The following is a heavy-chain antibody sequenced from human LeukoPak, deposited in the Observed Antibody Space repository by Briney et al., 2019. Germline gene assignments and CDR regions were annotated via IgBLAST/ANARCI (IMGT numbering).Heavy chain of an antibody. V-gene: IGHV1-2*02. D-gene: IGHD4-23*01. J-gene: IGHJ4*02. CDR1: GYTFTGYY. CDR2: INPNSGGT. CDR3: ARSQGDYGGKRRGFDY. Sequence: ASVKVSCKASGYTFTGYYMHWVRQAPGQGLEWMGWINPNSGGTNYAQKFQGRVTMTRDTSISTAYMELSRLRSDDTAVYYCARSQGDYGGKRRGFDYWGQGTLVTVSS.